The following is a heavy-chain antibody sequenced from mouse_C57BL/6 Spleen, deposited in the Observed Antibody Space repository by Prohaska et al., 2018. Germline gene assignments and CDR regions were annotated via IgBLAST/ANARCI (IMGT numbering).Heavy chain of an antibody. CDR1: GFTFTDYY. J-gene: IGHJ2*01. Sequence: EVKLVESGGGLVQPGGSLSLSCAASGFTFTDYYMSWVRQPPGKALEWLGFIRNKANGYTTEYSASVKGRFTISRDNSQSILYLQMNALRAEDSATYYCARSVTGHFDYWGQGTTLTVSS. V-gene: IGHV7-3*01. CDR3: ARSVTGHFDY. D-gene: IGHD4-1*01. CDR2: IRNKANGYTT.